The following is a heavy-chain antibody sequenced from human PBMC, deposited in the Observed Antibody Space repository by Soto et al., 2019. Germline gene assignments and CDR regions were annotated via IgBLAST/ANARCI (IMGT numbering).Heavy chain of an antibody. Sequence: SGTLSLTCTVSGDSMTKYYWSWIRQPAGKGLEWIGRIYTSGSTNYNPSLKSRVTMSIDTSNKHFSLSLKSVTAADTAVYYCARTVAAADYFDFWGQAPLVT. CDR3: ARTVAAADYFDF. J-gene: IGHJ4*02. CDR2: IYTSGST. CDR1: GDSMTKYY. V-gene: IGHV4-4*07. D-gene: IGHD6-13*01.